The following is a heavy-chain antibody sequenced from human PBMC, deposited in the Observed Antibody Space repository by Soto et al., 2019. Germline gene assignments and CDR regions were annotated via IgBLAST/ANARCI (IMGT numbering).Heavy chain of an antibody. Sequence: QVQLQESGPGLVKPSETLSLTCTVSGGSISSYYWSWIRQPPGKGLEWIGYIYYSGSTNYNPSLKSRVTISVDTSKNQFSLKLSSVTAADTAVYYCASTSLTGYSSSWYGFRIYGMDVWGQGTTVTVSS. CDR3: ASTSLTGYSSSWYGFRIYGMDV. J-gene: IGHJ6*02. CDR1: GGSISSYY. D-gene: IGHD6-13*01. CDR2: IYYSGST. V-gene: IGHV4-59*12.